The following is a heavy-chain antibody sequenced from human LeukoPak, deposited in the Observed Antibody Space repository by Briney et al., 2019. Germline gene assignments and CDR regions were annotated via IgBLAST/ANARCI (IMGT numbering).Heavy chain of an antibody. CDR2: INWDGGNT. V-gene: IGHV3-43D*04. Sequence: GGSLRLSCAAYGFTFDDYAMHWVRQPPGKGLEWVSVINWDGGNTYYGDSVRGRFTISRDNSKSSLYLEMNSLRAEDTDFYYCAKDMRKMGTIWIEFWGEGTLVTVSS. CDR1: GFTFDDYA. D-gene: IGHD5-24*01. J-gene: IGHJ4*02. CDR3: AKDMRKMGTIWIEF.